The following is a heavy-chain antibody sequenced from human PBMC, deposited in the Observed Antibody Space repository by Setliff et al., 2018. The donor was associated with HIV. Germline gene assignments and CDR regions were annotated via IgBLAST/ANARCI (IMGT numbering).Heavy chain of an antibody. V-gene: IGHV3-23*01. CDR3: AKNLGVGGYSASEDAFDI. CDR1: GFTFSTYA. J-gene: IGHJ3*02. CDR2: ISAGGGST. D-gene: IGHD5-12*01. Sequence: GESLKISCAVSGFTFSTYAMSWVRQAPGKGLEWVSTISAGGGSTYYADSVKGRFTISRDNSKNTLYLQMNSLRAEDTAVYYCAKNLGVGGYSASEDAFDIWGQGTMVTVSS.